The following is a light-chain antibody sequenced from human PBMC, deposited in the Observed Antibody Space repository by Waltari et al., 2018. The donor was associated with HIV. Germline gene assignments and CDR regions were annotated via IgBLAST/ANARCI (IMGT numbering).Light chain of an antibody. J-gene: IGLJ1*01. CDR2: QVT. CDR3: SSFTISSTLD. Sequence: QSALTQPASVSGSPGQSITISCTGTSNDVGGYKYVSWYQQHPGKAPKLMIYQVTNRPSGVSNRFSGSKSGNTASLTISGLQAEDEADYYCSSFTISSTLDFGTGTKVTV. V-gene: IGLV2-14*01. CDR1: SNDVGGYKY.